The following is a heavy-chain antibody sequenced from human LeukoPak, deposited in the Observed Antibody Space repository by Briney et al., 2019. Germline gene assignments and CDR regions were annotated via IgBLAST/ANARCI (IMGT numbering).Heavy chain of an antibody. J-gene: IGHJ4*02. D-gene: IGHD6-19*01. CDR3: ARGHSSGWYVDY. CDR2: INPNSGGT. Sequence: ASVKVSCKASGHTFTGYYMHWVRQAPGQGLEWMGWINPNSGGTNYAQKFHGRVTVTRDTSISTAYMELSRLRSDDTAVYYCARGHSSGWYVDYWGQGTLVTVSS. CDR1: GHTFTGYY. V-gene: IGHV1-2*02.